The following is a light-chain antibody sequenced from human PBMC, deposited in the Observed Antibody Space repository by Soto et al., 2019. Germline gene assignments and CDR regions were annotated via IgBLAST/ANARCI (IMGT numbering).Light chain of an antibody. V-gene: IGLV2-14*01. Sequence: QSVLTQPASVSGSPGQSITISCTGTSSDVGRYNYVSWYQQHPGKAPKLMIYDVSNRPSGVSNRFSGSKSGNTASLTISGLQAEDEADYYCSSYTSSSLYVFGTGTKLTVL. CDR3: SSYTSSSLYV. CDR2: DVS. J-gene: IGLJ1*01. CDR1: SSDVGRYNY.